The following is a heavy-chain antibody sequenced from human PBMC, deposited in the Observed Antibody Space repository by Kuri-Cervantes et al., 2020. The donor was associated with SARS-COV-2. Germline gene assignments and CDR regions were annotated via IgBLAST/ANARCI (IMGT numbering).Heavy chain of an antibody. CDR2: INHSGST. CDR1: GGSFSGYY. J-gene: IGHJ4*02. D-gene: IGHD3-22*01. CDR3: ARTDNSGYSYYFDY. V-gene: IGHV4-34*01. Sequence: GSLRLSCAVYGGSFSGYYWSWIRQPPGKGLEWIGEINHSGSTNYNPSLKSRVTISVDTSKNQFSLKLSSVTAADTAVYYCARTDNSGYSYYFDYWGQGTLVTVSS.